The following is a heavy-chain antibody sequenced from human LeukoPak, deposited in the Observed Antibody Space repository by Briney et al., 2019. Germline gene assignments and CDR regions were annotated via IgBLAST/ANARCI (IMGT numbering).Heavy chain of an antibody. V-gene: IGHV3-30*02. D-gene: IGHD7-27*01. CDR1: GFTFSSYS. CDR3: AKDTHWAVNAFDI. CDR2: IRYDGSNK. Sequence: GGSLRLSCAASGFTFSSYSMNWVRQAPGKGLEWVAFIRYDGSNKYYADSVKGRFTISRDNSKNTLYLQMNSLRAEDTAVYYCAKDTHWAVNAFDIWGQGTMVTVSS. J-gene: IGHJ3*02.